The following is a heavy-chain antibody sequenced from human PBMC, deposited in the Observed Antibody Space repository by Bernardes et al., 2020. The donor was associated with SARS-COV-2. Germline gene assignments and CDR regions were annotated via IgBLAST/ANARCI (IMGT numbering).Heavy chain of an antibody. Sequence: GGSLRLSCAASGFTFSNYNMNWVRQAPGKGLEWVSSISTSSTYIYYAGSFKGRFTISRDNAKNSMYLQMNNLRAEDTAVYYCASFTDSSDYWVDYWGQGTLVTVSS. CDR3: ASFTDSSDYWVDY. D-gene: IGHD3-22*01. J-gene: IGHJ4*02. CDR1: GFTFSNYN. V-gene: IGHV3-21*01. CDR2: ISTSSTYI.